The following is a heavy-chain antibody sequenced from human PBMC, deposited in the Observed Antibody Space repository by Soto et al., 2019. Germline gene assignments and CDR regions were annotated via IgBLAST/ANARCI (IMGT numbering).Heavy chain of an antibody. CDR3: ASSAYSYGSSPLDY. J-gene: IGHJ4*02. CDR1: GVSISSSSSY. Sequence: SETLSLTCTVSGVSISSSSSYWGWVRQPPGKGLEWIGSFYYTGSTYYNPSLKSRVTISVDTSKNQLSLKLSSVTAADTAVYYCASSAYSYGSSPLDYWGQGTLVTVSS. V-gene: IGHV4-39*01. CDR2: FYYTGST. D-gene: IGHD5-18*01.